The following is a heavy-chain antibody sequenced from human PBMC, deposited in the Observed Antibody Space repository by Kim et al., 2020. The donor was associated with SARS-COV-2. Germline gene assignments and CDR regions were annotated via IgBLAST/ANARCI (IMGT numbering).Heavy chain of an antibody. Sequence: GGSLRLSCADSGFTFSSYALSWVRQAPGKGLEWVSRISASGGDTYYADSVQGRFTISRDNSKNALNLEMNSLRAEDTALYYCAKVTTLTAPFYDYWGQGTLVTVSS. CDR3: AKVTTLTAPFYDY. CDR1: GFTFSSYA. CDR2: ISASGGDT. D-gene: IGHD4-4*01. V-gene: IGHV3-23*01. J-gene: IGHJ4*02.